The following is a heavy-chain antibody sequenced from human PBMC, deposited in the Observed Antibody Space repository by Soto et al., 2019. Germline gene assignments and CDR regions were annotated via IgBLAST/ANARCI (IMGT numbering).Heavy chain of an antibody. CDR2: INPSAGST. J-gene: IGHJ3*02. CDR3: ARGLVTTVTDDAFDI. D-gene: IGHD4-17*01. CDR1: GYTFINYF. Sequence: QVQLVQSGAEVKKPGASVKVSCKASGYTFINYFMHWVRQAPGQGLEWMGIINPSAGSTTYAQKLQGRVSMTRDTSTSTVYMEVSSLRSEDTAVYYCARGLVTTVTDDAFDIWGQGTVVTVSS. V-gene: IGHV1-46*04.